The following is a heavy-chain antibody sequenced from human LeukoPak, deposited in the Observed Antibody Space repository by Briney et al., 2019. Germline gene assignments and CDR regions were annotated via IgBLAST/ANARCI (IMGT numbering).Heavy chain of an antibody. CDR2: ISTSGRA. D-gene: IGHD3-9*01. CDR1: GFTFSSYA. Sequence: GGSLRLSCAASGFTFSSYAMNWVRQAPGKGLEWVSLISTSGRAQYADSVKGRFTISRDNSKNTLYLQMNSLRAEDTAVYYCARADVGDYDILTGPDYYYYYGMDVWGQGTTVTVSS. CDR3: ARADVGDYDILTGPDYYYYYGMDV. J-gene: IGHJ6*02. V-gene: IGHV3-23*01.